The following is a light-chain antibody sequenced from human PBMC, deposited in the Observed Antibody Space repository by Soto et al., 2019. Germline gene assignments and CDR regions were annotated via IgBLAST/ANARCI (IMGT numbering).Light chain of an antibody. J-gene: IGLJ3*02. V-gene: IGLV1-40*01. CDR2: GHN. CDR3: QSYDSSLSGAGV. CDR1: YANIGAGYE. Sequence: QAVVTQPPSVSGAPGQRVTISCTGRYANIGAGYEVHWYQQIPGTAPKLLISGHNNRPSGVPDRFFGSKSGTSASLTIIGLQAEDEADYYCQSYDSSLSGAGVFGGGTKLTVL.